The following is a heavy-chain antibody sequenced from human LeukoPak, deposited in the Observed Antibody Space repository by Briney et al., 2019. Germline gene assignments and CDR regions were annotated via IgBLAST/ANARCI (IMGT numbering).Heavy chain of an antibody. J-gene: IGHJ5*02. D-gene: IGHD6-19*01. Sequence: SETLSLTCTVSGGSLSSGGYYWSWLRQHPGKGLEWVGYIYYSGSTYYNPSLKSRVTISVDTSKNQFSLKLSSVTAADTAVYYCASTTYSSGWYEGDNWFDPWGQGTLVTVSS. CDR3: ASTTYSSGWYEGDNWFDP. V-gene: IGHV4-31*03. CDR2: IYYSGST. CDR1: GGSLSSGGYY.